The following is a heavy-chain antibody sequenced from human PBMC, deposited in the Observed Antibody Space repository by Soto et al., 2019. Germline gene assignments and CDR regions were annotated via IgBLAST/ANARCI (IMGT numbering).Heavy chain of an antibody. CDR2: IGGSGGST. Sequence: EVQLLESGGGLVQPGGSLRLSCAASGFTFSSYAMSWVRQAPGKGLEWVSAIGGSGGSTYYADSVKGRFTISRDNSKNTLYLQMNSLRAEDTAVYYCAKDPCVYYDFWSGYRDYYFDYWGQGTLVTVSS. J-gene: IGHJ4*02. D-gene: IGHD3-3*01. V-gene: IGHV3-23*01. CDR3: AKDPCVYYDFWSGYRDYYFDY. CDR1: GFTFSSYA.